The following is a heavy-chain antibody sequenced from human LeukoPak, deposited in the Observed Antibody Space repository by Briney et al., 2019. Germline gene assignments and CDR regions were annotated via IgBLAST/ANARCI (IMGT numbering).Heavy chain of an antibody. CDR1: GDTFSNYA. D-gene: IGHD2-2*01. CDR2: IIPISVTT. CDR3: AVGPPRYCSTTTCFNYYYYMDV. Sequence: WASVKVSCKASGDTFSNYAISWVPQAPGQGLEWMGTIIPISVTTNYAQSFQGRVTITADNSTSTAYMEFKGLRSEDTPVYYCAVGPPRYCSTTTCFNYYYYMDVWGKGTTVTVSS. J-gene: IGHJ6*03. V-gene: IGHV1-69*06.